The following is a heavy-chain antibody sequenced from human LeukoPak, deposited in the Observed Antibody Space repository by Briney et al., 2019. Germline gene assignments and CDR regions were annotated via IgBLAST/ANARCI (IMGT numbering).Heavy chain of an antibody. D-gene: IGHD3-22*01. CDR3: ARGYDSSGPYPY. J-gene: IGHJ4*02. V-gene: IGHV4-59*01. CDR2: IYYSGST. Sequence: SETLSLTCTVSGGSISGYYWSWIRQPPGKGLEWVGYIYYSGSTNYNPSLKSRVTISVDTSKNQFSLKLSSVTAADTAVYYCARGYDSSGPYPYWGQGTLVTVSS. CDR1: GGSISGYY.